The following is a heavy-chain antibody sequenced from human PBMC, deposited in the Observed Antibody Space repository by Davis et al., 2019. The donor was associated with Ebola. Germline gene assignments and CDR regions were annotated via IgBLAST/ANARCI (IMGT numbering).Heavy chain of an antibody. D-gene: IGHD2/OR15-2a*01. J-gene: IGHJ4*02. CDR3: ARLSNGFDY. V-gene: IGHV3-64*04. CDR2: ISSNWGST. CDR1: GFTFSSYA. Sequence: PAGSLTLSCSASGFTFSSYAMPWVRQAPGKGLEYLSAISSNWGSTYHADSVKGRFTISRDNAKNSLYLQMNSLRDEDTAVYYCARLSNGFDYWGQGTLATVSS.